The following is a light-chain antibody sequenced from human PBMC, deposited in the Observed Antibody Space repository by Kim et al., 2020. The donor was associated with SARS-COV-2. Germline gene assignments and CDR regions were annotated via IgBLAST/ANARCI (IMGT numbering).Light chain of an antibody. CDR2: DAS. V-gene: IGKV1-5*01. CDR1: QSISSW. J-gene: IGKJ1*01. Sequence: ASVGDRVTITCRASQSISSWLAWYQQKPGKAPKLLIYDASSLESGVPSRFSGSGSGTEFTLTISSLQPDDFATYYCQQYNSRMTTFGQGTKVDIK. CDR3: QQYNSRMTT.